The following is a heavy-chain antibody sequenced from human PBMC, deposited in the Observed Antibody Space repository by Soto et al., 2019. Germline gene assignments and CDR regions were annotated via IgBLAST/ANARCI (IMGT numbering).Heavy chain of an antibody. CDR1: GFTFSAYG. J-gene: IGHJ3*02. CDR2: ISGNGNTI. Sequence: PGGSLRLSCAASGFTFSAYGMNWVRQAPGKGLEWLSYISGNGNTIYHADSVKGRLTVSRDNAKNSLYLQMNSLRDDDAFIYYCVRDRGGSLYDVFDIWGQGTMVTVSS. V-gene: IGHV3-48*02. CDR3: VRDRGGSLYDVFDI. D-gene: IGHD3-16*01.